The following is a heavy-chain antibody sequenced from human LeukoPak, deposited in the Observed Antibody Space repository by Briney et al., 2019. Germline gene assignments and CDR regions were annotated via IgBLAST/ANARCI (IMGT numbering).Heavy chain of an antibody. V-gene: IGHV1-69*05. CDR3: AREMHYDFWSGYPNWFDP. CDR2: IIPIFGTA. CDR1: GGTFSSYA. Sequence: SVKVSCKASGGTFSSYAISWVRQAPGQGLEWMGGIIPIFGTANYAQKFQGRVTITTDESTSTAYMELSSLRSEDSAVYYCAREMHYDFWSGYPNWFDPWGQGTLVTVSS. D-gene: IGHD3-3*01. J-gene: IGHJ5*02.